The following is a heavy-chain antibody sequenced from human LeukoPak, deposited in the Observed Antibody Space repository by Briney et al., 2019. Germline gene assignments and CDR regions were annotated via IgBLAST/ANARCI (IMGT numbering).Heavy chain of an antibody. CDR1: GGPISSGGYY. Sequence: SQTLSLTCTVSGGPISSGGYYWSWIRQPPGKGLEWIGYIYHSGSTYYNPSLKSRVTISVDRSKNQFSLKLSSVTAADTAVYYCARGGSGSYYGWGQGTLVTVSS. CDR3: ARGGSGSYYG. CDR2: IYHSGST. J-gene: IGHJ4*02. V-gene: IGHV4-30-2*01. D-gene: IGHD3-10*01.